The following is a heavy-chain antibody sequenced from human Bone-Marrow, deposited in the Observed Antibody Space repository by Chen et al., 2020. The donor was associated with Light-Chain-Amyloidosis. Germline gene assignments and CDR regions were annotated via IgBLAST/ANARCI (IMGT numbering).Heavy chain of an antibody. CDR3: AKEVPGFWYYFDY. D-gene: IGHD6-13*01. J-gene: IGHJ4*02. CDR2: ISYDGSNK. Sequence: QVQLVESGGGVVQPGRSLRLSCAASGFTFSSYGMHWVRQAPGKGLGWVAVISYDGSNKYYANSVKGRFTISRYNSKNTLYLQMNSLRAEDTAVYYCAKEVPGFWYYFDYWGQGILVTVSS. CDR1: GFTFSSYG. V-gene: IGHV3-30*18.